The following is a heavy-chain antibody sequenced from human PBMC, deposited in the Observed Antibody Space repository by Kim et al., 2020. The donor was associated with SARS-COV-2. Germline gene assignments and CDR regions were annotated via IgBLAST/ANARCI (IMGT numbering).Heavy chain of an antibody. Sequence: GGSLRLSCAASGFTFSSYSMNWVRQAPGKGLEWVSSISSSSSYIYYADSVKGRFTISRDNAKNSLYLQMNSLRAEDTAVYYCARDGSSGWYAPYYYYYYGMDVWGQGTTVTVSS. CDR1: GFTFSSYS. D-gene: IGHD6-19*01. J-gene: IGHJ6*02. V-gene: IGHV3-21*01. CDR3: ARDGSSGWYAPYYYYYYGMDV. CDR2: ISSSSSYI.